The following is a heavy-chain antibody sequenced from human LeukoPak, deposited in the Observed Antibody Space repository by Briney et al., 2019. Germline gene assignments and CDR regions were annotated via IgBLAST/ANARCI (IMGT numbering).Heavy chain of an antibody. CDR1: AFTFNSYV. CDR2: ISYDGRNT. V-gene: IGHV3-30*04. J-gene: IGHJ4*02. CDR3: ANYDRLFRGFEY. D-gene: IGHD2-21*01. Sequence: GKSLRLSCEASAFTFNSYVLHWVRQAPGKGLEWVALISYDGRNTYCADSVKGRFTISRDNSKNTLYLQMNSLRAEDTAVYYCANYDRLFRGFEYWGQGTLVTVPS.